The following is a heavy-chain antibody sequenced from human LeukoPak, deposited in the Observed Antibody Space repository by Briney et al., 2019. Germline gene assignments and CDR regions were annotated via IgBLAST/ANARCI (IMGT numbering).Heavy chain of an antibody. Sequence: PGGPLRLSCAAPGFTFSSYAMSWVRQAPGKGLEWVSAISGSGGSTYYADSVKGRFTISRDNSKNTLYLQMNSMRAEDTAVYYCAKSTVVVPAAPYWFDPWGQGTLVTVSS. CDR3: AKSTVVVPAAPYWFDP. D-gene: IGHD2-2*01. J-gene: IGHJ5*02. CDR2: ISGSGGST. V-gene: IGHV3-23*01. CDR1: GFTFSSYA.